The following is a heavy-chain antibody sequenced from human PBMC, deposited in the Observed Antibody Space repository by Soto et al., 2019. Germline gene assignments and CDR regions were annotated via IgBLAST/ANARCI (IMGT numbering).Heavy chain of an antibody. CDR1: GDSMSDSVNNYY. Sequence: PSETLSLTCSVSGDSMSDSVNNYYWSWIRQSAGKGLEWMGRVYATGPRNDRTSFKSRVTMSLDTAKKQFSLKLTAVTAADTAVYYCARGHGTTNFESWGQGILVTVSS. D-gene: IGHD1-26*01. J-gene: IGHJ4*02. CDR2: VYATGPR. CDR3: ARGHGTTNFES. V-gene: IGHV4-4*07.